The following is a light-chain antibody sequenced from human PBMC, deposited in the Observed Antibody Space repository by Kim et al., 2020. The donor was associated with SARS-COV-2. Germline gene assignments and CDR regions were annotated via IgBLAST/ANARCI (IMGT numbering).Light chain of an antibody. CDR1: QSVSSY. Sequence: SPGERATLSCSASQSVSSYLACYQQKPGRAPRLLIYDASTRATGIPARFSGSGSGTDFTLTISSLEPEDFAVYYCQQRSNWPPITFGQGTRLEIK. J-gene: IGKJ5*01. CDR3: QQRSNWPPIT. CDR2: DAS. V-gene: IGKV3-11*01.